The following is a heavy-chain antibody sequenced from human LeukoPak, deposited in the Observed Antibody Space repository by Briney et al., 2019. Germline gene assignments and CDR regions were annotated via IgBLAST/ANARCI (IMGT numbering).Heavy chain of an antibody. CDR2: INHSGST. CDR1: GGSFSGYY. J-gene: IGHJ6*03. CDR3: ARGIGGCSSTSCYTPPPRYYYYYYMDV. Sequence: SETLSLTCAVYGGSFSGYYWSWIRQPPGKGLEWIGEINHSGSTNYNPSLKSRVTILVDTSKSQFSLKLSSVTAADTAVYYCARGIGGCSSTSCYTPPPRYYYYYYMDVWGKGTTVTVSS. V-gene: IGHV4-34*01. D-gene: IGHD2-2*02.